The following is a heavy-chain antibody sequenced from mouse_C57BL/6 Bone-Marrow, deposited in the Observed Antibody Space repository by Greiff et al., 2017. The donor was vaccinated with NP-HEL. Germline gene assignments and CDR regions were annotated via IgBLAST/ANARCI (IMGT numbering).Heavy chain of an antibody. D-gene: IGHD1-1*01. V-gene: IGHV1-82*01. CDR1: GYAFSSSW. J-gene: IGHJ2*01. Sequence: QVQLQQSGPELVKPGASVKISCKASGYAFSSSWMNWVKQRPGKGLEWIGRIYPGDGDTNYNGKFKGKATLTADKSSSTAYMQLSSLTSEDSAVYFCAREGTTVVATGYFDYWGQGTTLTVSS. CDR3: AREGTTVVATGYFDY. CDR2: IYPGDGDT.